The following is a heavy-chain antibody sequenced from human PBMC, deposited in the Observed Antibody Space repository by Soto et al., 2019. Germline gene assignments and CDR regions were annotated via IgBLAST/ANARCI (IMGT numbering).Heavy chain of an antibody. J-gene: IGHJ6*03. Sequence: ASVKVSCKASGYTFTSYAMHWVRQAPGQRLEWMGWINAGNGNTKYSQKFQGRVTITRDTSASTAYMELSSLRSEDTAVYYCARDGKSSVGDYYYYYYMDFWGKGTTVTVSS. CDR2: INAGNGNT. CDR1: GYTFTSYA. D-gene: IGHD3-10*01. V-gene: IGHV1-3*01. CDR3: ARDGKSSVGDYYYYYYMDF.